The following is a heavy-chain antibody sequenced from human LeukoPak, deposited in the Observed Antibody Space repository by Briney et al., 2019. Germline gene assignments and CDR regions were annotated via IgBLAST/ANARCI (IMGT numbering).Heavy chain of an antibody. V-gene: IGHV1-2*02. D-gene: IGHD1-26*01. CDR1: GYTFTDYY. CDR2: INPSSGGT. CDR3: ARGRNAVGLWELPMFYFDY. J-gene: IGHJ4*02. Sequence: GASVKVSCKASGYTFTDYYMLWVRQAPGQGLECMGWINPSSGGTNYAQKFQGRVTMTRDTSISTVYIELSRLRSDDTAVYYCARGRNAVGLWELPMFYFDYWGQGTLVTVSS.